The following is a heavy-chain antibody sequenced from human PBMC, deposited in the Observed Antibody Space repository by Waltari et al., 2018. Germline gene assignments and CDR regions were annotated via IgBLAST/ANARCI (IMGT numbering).Heavy chain of an antibody. CDR3: AREKSFFGMDV. Sequence: EVQLVESGGRLVQPGGSLRISCFGSGYMFTSYAMNWVRQAPGKGLEWVSYISSDAGTTYYAPSVKGRLTIARDNGRNSLYLQMNSLRGDDTATYYCAREKSFFGMDVWGPGTTVTVSS. J-gene: IGHJ6*01. CDR1: GYMFTSYA. V-gene: IGHV3-48*01. CDR2: ISSDAGTT.